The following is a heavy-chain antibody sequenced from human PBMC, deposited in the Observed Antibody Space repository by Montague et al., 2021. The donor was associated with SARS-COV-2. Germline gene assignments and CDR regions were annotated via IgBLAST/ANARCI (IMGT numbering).Heavy chain of an antibody. CDR1: GSSISSSSYY. Sequence: SETLSLTCTVSGSSISSSSYYWGWIRQPPGKGLEWIGSIYYSGSTYYNPSLKSRVTISVDTCKNQFSLKLSSVTAADTAVYYCARHSGRDTIFGVVIIPDAFDIWGQGTMVTVSS. D-gene: IGHD3-3*01. V-gene: IGHV4-39*01. CDR2: IYYSGST. J-gene: IGHJ3*02. CDR3: ARHSGRDTIFGVVIIPDAFDI.